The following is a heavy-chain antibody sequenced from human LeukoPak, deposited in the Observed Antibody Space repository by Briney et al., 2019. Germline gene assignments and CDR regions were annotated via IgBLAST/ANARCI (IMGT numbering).Heavy chain of an antibody. D-gene: IGHD2-15*01. J-gene: IGHJ4*02. CDR3: AKSVVVITFRFDD. CDR2: INGGGGNT. V-gene: IGHV3-23*01. CDR1: GFTFSSYV. Sequence: GGSLRLSCAASGFTFSSYVMSWVRQAPGKGLEWVSAINGGGGNTYYADSVKGRFTISRDNSKNMVYLQMNSLRAGDTAVYYCAKSVVVITFRFDDWGQGALVTVSS.